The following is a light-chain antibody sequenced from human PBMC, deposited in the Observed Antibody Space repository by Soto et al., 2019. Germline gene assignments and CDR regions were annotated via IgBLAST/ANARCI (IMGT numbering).Light chain of an antibody. V-gene: IGKV3-20*01. CDR1: QSVSNNY. J-gene: IGKJ1*01. CDR3: QQYRRSGT. CDR2: GAS. Sequence: EISWTPSHGPLSLSTCERATLSCRASQSVSNNYLAWYQPEPGQAPRLLLYGASTRATGIPDRFSGSGSGTDFTLTISRLEPQDFAVYYCQQYRRSGTFAQGSKVDI.